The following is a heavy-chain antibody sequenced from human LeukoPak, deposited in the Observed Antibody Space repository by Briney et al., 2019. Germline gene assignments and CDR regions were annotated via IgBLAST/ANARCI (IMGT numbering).Heavy chain of an antibody. V-gene: IGHV3-48*01. D-gene: IGHD6-19*01. J-gene: IGHJ4*02. CDR1: GFTFSSYS. CDR3: ARLRKWLAKSFDY. CDR2: ISSSSSTI. Sequence: GGSLRLSCAASGFTFSSYSMNWVRQAPGRGLEWVSYISSSSSTIYYADSVKGRFTISRDNAKNSLYLQMNSLRAEDTAVYYCARLRKWLAKSFDYWGQGTLVTVSS.